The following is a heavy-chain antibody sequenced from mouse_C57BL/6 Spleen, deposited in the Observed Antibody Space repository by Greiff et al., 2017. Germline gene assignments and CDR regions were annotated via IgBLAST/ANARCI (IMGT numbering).Heavy chain of an antibody. CDR2: INPSSGYT. CDR3: ARDSNYYFDY. D-gene: IGHD2-5*01. J-gene: IGHJ2*01. V-gene: IGHV1-4*01. Sequence: VHLVESGAELARPGASVKMSCKASGYTFTSYTMHWVKQRPGQGLEWIGYINPSSGYTKYNQKFKDKATLTADKSSSTAYMQLSSLTSEDSAVYYCARDSNYYFDYWGQGTTLTVSS. CDR1: GYTFTSYT.